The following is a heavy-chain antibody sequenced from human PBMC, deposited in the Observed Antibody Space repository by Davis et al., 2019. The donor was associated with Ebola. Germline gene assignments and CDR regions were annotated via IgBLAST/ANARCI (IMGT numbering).Heavy chain of an antibody. CDR1: PYSLRGYY. D-gene: IGHD3-22*01. CDR3: ARRRFDTSGYYNWFDS. Sequence: SETLSLTCTVSPYSLRGYYWTWVRQPPGKGLEWIGYVYYTGGTTYSPSLKSRVTMSVDTSKNQLFLELNSVTAADTAVYYCARRRFDTSGYYNWFDSWGQGTLVTVSS. J-gene: IGHJ5*01. CDR2: VYYTGGT. V-gene: IGHV4-59*08.